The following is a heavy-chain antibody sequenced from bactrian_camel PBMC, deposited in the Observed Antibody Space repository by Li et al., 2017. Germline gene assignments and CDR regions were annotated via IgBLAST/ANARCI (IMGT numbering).Heavy chain of an antibody. CDR3: ATNWRLRCTENPSDFPY. CDR1: SSAYSGTSNRC. J-gene: IGHJ6*01. V-gene: IGHV3S53*01. D-gene: IGHD1*01. Sequence: HVQLVESGGGSVQAGGSLKLSCTVSSSAYSGTSNRCMGWSRQAPGEEREGLAAIDSDGRTSYADSVRGRFTISKDNYNNTLYLQMNSLKPEDTADYYCATNWRLRCTENPSDFPYWGQGTQVTVS. CDR2: IDSDGRT.